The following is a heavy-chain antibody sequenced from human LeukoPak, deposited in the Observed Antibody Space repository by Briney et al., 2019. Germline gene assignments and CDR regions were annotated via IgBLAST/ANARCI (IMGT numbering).Heavy chain of an antibody. V-gene: IGHV1-2*02. CDR3: AREVYSGSSGGWFDP. CDR2: INPSTGGT. Sequence: ASVQVSCKASGYTFTDYYMHWVRQAPGQGLEWMGWINPSTGGTKYAQKFQGRVTMTRDSSISTGYMELSRLRSDAMAVYYCAREVYSGSSGGWFDPWGQGTLVTVSS. J-gene: IGHJ5*02. D-gene: IGHD5-12*01. CDR1: GYTFTDYY.